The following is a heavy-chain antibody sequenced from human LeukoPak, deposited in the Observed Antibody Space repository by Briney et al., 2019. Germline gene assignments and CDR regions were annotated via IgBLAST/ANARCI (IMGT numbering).Heavy chain of an antibody. CDR3: ARDQRQVLLWFGEPSPFDY. D-gene: IGHD3-10*01. V-gene: IGHV3-7*04. CDR1: GFTFSSYW. Sequence: GGSLRLSCAASGFTFSSYWMSWVRQAPGKGLEWVANIKQDGSEKYYVYSVKGRFTISRDNAKNSLYLQMNSLRAEDTAVYYCARDQRQVLLWFGEPSPFDYWGQGTLVTVSS. CDR2: IKQDGSEK. J-gene: IGHJ4*02.